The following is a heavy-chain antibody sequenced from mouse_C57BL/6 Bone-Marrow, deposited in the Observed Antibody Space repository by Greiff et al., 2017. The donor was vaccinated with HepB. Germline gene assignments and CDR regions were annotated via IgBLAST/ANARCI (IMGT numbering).Heavy chain of an antibody. V-gene: IGHV5-17*01. CDR3: ARPYGNLFYAMDY. CDR1: GFTFSDYG. CDR2: ISSGSSTI. D-gene: IGHD2-10*02. Sequence: EVHLVESGGGLVKPGGSLKLSCAASGFTFSDYGMHWVRQSPEKGLEWVAYISSGSSTIYYADTVKGRFTISRDNAKNTLFLQMTSLRSEDTAMYYCARPYGNLFYAMDYWGQGTSVTVSS. J-gene: IGHJ4*01.